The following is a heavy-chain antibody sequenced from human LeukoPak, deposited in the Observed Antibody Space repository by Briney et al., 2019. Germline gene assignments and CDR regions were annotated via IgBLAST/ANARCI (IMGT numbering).Heavy chain of an antibody. D-gene: IGHD3-9*01. CDR1: GFTFSTYW. J-gene: IGHJ4*02. Sequence: GGSLRLSCAASGFTFSTYWMSWVRQAPGKGLEWVANIKQDGSEKYYVDSVKGRFTISRDNSKNTLYLQMNSLRAEDTAVYYCAKSPYDILTGYEDYFDYWGQGTLVTVSS. V-gene: IGHV3-7*03. CDR2: IKQDGSEK. CDR3: AKSPYDILTGYEDYFDY.